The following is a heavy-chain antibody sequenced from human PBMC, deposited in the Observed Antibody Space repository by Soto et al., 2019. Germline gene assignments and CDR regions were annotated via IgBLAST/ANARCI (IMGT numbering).Heavy chain of an antibody. J-gene: IGHJ4*02. V-gene: IGHV1-18*01. D-gene: IGHD5-18*01. CDR1: GYTFTNYG. CDR3: APHTLDTGMPSGY. CDR2: IGGYKGNT. Sequence: QVQLVQSGAEVREPGASVKVSCKASGYTFTNYGVSWVRQAPGQGLEWMGWIGGYKGNTNYAQKLQGRVTLTTDTATSTAYMEMKSRRSDATAGYYCAPHTLDTGMPSGYWGQGTQVTVSS.